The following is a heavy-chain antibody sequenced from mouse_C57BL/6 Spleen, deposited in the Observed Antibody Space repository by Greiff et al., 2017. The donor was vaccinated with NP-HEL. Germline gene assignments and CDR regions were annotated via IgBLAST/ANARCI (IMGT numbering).Heavy chain of an antibody. CDR3: ARSGVPYGSSPCWYFDV. V-gene: IGHV1-61*01. D-gene: IGHD1-1*01. Sequence: QVQLQQPGAELVRPGSSVKLSCKASGYTFTSYWMDWVKQRPGQGLEWIGNIYPSDSETHYNQKFKDKATLTVDKSSSTAYMQLSSLTSEDSAVYYCARSGVPYGSSPCWYFDVWGTGTTVTVSS. J-gene: IGHJ1*03. CDR1: GYTFTSYW. CDR2: IYPSDSET.